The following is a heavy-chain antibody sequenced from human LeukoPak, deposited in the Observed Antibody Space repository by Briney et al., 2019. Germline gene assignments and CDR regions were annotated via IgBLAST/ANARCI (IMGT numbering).Heavy chain of an antibody. CDR3: ARDLPSGSYYATEHDAFDI. D-gene: IGHD1-26*01. CDR2: IYYSGST. CDR1: GGSISSGDYY. J-gene: IGHJ3*02. V-gene: IGHV4-30-4*08. Sequence: PSETLSLTCTVSGGSISSGDYYWSWIRQPPGKGLEWIGCIYYSGSTYYNPSLKSRVTISVDTSKNQFSLKLSSVTAADTAVYYCARDLPSGSYYATEHDAFDIWGQGTMVTVSS.